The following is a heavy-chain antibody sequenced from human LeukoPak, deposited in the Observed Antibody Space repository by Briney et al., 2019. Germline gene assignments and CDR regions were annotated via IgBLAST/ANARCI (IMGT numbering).Heavy chain of an antibody. J-gene: IGHJ3*02. V-gene: IGHV1-18*01. Sequence: GASAKVSCKASGHTFTSYYIVWVRRAPGQGLQLVGRISAYNGQTHYAQKVQGRVTMTTDPSTSTVYMELRSLTSDDTALYYCAWDSGAFEIWGQGTMVTVSS. CDR1: GHTFTSYY. CDR2: ISAYNGQT. CDR3: AWDSGAFEI.